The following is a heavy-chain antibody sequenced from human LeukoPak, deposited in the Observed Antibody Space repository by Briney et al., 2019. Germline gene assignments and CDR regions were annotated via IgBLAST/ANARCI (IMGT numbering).Heavy chain of an antibody. Sequence: SETLSLTCAVYGGSFSGYYWSWIRQPPGKGLEWIGEINHSGSTNYNPSLKSRVTISVDTSKNQFSLMLRSVAAADTAVYYCARRGSRSAGAPLPSIDYWGQGALVTVSS. CDR2: INHSGST. V-gene: IGHV4-34*01. CDR1: GGSFSGYY. J-gene: IGHJ4*02. CDR3: ARRGSRSAGAPLPSIDY. D-gene: IGHD6-13*01.